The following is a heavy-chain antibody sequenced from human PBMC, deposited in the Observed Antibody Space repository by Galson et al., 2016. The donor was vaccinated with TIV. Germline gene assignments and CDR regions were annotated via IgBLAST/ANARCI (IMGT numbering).Heavy chain of an antibody. Sequence: CAISGDSVSSNSAWNWIRQSPSRGLEWLGRTYYRSKWYNDYALSVKSRITINPDTSKNRFSLQLNSMTPEDTAVYYCARDRTLPGYYYNGMDVWGQGTTVTVSS. J-gene: IGHJ6*02. CDR3: ARDRTLPGYYYNGMDV. CDR2: TYYRSKWYN. V-gene: IGHV6-1*01. D-gene: IGHD1/OR15-1a*01. CDR1: GDSVSSNSA.